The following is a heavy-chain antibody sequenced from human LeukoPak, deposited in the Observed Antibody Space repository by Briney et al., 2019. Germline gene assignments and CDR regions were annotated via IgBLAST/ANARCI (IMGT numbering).Heavy chain of an antibody. CDR3: AKSPSGSYDAYFDY. J-gene: IGHJ4*02. CDR2: ISGSGGST. CDR1: GFTFSSYA. D-gene: IGHD1-26*01. Sequence: PGGSLRLSCAASGFTFSSYAMTWVRQAPGKGLEWVSTISGSGGSTYYADSVKGRFTISRDNSKNTLYLQMNSLRAEDTAVYYCAKSPSGSYDAYFDYWGQGTLVTVSS. V-gene: IGHV3-23*01.